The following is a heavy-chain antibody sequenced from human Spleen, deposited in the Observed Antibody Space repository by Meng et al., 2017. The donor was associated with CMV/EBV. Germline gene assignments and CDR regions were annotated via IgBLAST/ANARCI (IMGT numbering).Heavy chain of an antibody. CDR2: MNPRTGNT. J-gene: IGHJ4*02. Sequence: ASVKVSCKTSGYSFTSNDINWVRQATGQGLEWVGWMNPRTGNTGYAQKFQGRLTMTGNTSISTAYMDLSSLRSEDTAVYYCARGPIDSVSNWGQGTLVTVSS. D-gene: IGHD2-21*01. V-gene: IGHV1-8*02. CDR3: ARGPIDSVSN. CDR1: GYSFTSND.